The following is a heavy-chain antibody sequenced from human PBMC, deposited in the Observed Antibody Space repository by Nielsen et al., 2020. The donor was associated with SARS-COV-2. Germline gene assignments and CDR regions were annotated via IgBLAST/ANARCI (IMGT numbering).Heavy chain of an antibody. Sequence: SCEASGFTIRRSGMHWVRQSPWKGLEWVSVFYSGGTTLYADSVKGRFIISRDNSRNTLYLQMNSLRAEDTALYYCAKYSAPCRSTSCNVIQKPYFDYWGQGTLVTVST. CDR3: AKYSAPCRSTSCNVIQKPYFDY. D-gene: IGHD2-2*01. CDR1: GFTIRRSG. CDR2: FYSGGTT. V-gene: IGHV3-53*01. J-gene: IGHJ4*02.